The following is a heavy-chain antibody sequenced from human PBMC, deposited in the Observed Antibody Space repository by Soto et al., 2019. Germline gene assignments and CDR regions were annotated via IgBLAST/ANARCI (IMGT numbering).Heavy chain of an antibody. CDR1: GFTFSSYG. CDR2: IWYDGGNK. Sequence: GGSLRLSCAASGFTFSSYGMHWVRQAPGKGLEWVAVIWYDGGNKYYADSVKGRFTISRDNSKNTLYLQMNSLRAEDTAVYYCARDLRPRYSYGSSFDYWGQGTLVTVSS. CDR3: ARDLRPRYSYGSSFDY. J-gene: IGHJ4*02. V-gene: IGHV3-33*01. D-gene: IGHD5-18*01.